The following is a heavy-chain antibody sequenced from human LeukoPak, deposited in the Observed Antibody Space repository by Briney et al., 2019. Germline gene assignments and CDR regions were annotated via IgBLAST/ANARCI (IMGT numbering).Heavy chain of an antibody. Sequence: GGSLRLSCAASGFTFSIYAMHCVREAPGKGLEGVSGISWNSGSIGYADSVKGRFTISRDNAKNSLYLQMNSLRAEDTALYYCAKESRSAAGTRYFDYWGQGTLVTVSS. CDR3: AKESRSAAGTRYFDY. J-gene: IGHJ4*02. D-gene: IGHD6-13*01. V-gene: IGHV3-9*01. CDR1: GFTFSIYA. CDR2: ISWNSGSI.